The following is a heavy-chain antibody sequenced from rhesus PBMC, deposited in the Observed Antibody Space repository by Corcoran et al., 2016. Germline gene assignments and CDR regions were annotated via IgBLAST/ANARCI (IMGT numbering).Heavy chain of an antibody. J-gene: IGHJ4*01. CDR3: ARDGYSGSYFDY. Sequence: QVQLQESGPGLVKPSETLSLTCAVPGGSISSNYWSWIRQPPGKGLEWIGYIYGSSGCTYYNPSLKSRISISTDTSKNQFSLKLSSVTAADTAVYYCARDGYSGSYFDYWGQGVLVTVSS. V-gene: IGHV4-160*01. CDR1: GGSISSNY. CDR2: IYGSSGCT. D-gene: IGHD3-16*01.